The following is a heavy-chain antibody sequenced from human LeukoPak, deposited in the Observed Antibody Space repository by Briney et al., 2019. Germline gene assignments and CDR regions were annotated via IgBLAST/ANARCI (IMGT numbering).Heavy chain of an antibody. CDR1: GASVSSGGYY. CDR2: IYYSGST. D-gene: IGHD3-10*01. V-gene: IGHV4-61*08. J-gene: IGHJ4*02. Sequence: PSETLSLTCTVSGASVSSGGYYWSWIRQPPGKGLEWIGYIYYSGSTNFNPSLKSRATISVDTSKNQFSLKVSSVTAADTAVYYCARRGGSGRSFDYWGQGTLVTVSS. CDR3: ARRGGSGRSFDY.